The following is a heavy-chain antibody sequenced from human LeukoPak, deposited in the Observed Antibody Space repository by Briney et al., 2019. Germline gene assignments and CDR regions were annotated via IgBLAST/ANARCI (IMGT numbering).Heavy chain of an antibody. Sequence: GGSLRLSCAASGFTFSSYWMSWVRQAPGKGLEWVANIKQDGSEKYYVDSVKGRFTISRDNAKNSLYLQMNSLRAEDTAVYYCARSYYDILTGYYSWFDPWGQGTLVTVSS. J-gene: IGHJ5*02. CDR2: IKQDGSEK. CDR3: ARSYYDILTGYYSWFDP. CDR1: GFTFSSYW. D-gene: IGHD3-9*01. V-gene: IGHV3-7*03.